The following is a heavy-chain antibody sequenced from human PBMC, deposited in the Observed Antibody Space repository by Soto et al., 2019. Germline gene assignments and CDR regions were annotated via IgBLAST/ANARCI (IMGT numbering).Heavy chain of an antibody. J-gene: IGHJ3*02. CDR3: ARDYDSSGSTNDAFDI. D-gene: IGHD3-22*01. Sequence: QVQLQESGPGLVKPSQTLSLTCAVSGGSISSAGYYWSWFRQHPGRGLEWIGYIYYTGTTYYNPSLESRLNISVDTSKHQFSLKLISVPAADAAMYYCARDYDSSGSTNDAFDIWGKGTMVTVSS. V-gene: IGHV4-31*11. CDR2: IYYTGTT. CDR1: GGSISSAGYY.